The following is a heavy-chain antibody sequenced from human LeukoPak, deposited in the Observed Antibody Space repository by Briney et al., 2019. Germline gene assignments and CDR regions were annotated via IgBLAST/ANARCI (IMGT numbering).Heavy chain of an antibody. Sequence: PGGSLRLSCAVSGFSFKSYSMTWVRQAPGKGLEWVLSISSNGSYIYYATSVKGRFTISRDNAKNTLYLQMNSQRGDDTAVYYCTRAWGPKHRSSRDFDYWGQRALWPVSS. CDR3: TRAWGPKHRSSRDFDY. D-gene: IGHD3-16*02. CDR2: ISSNGSYI. V-gene: IGHV3-21*01. CDR1: GFSFKSYS. J-gene: IGHJ4*02.